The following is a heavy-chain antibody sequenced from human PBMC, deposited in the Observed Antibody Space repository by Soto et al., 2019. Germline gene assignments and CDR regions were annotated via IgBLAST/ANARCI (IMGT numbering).Heavy chain of an antibody. V-gene: IGHV1-8*01. CDR1: GYTFTGYD. J-gene: IGHJ6*03. D-gene: IGHD6-6*01. CDR3: ASLGAARPGYYYYYMDV. CDR2: MNPNSGNT. Sequence: ASVKVSCKASGYTFTGYDINWVRQATGQGLEWMGWMNPNSGNTGYAQKFQGRVTMTRNTSISTAYMELSSLRSEDTAVYYCASLGAARPGYYYYYMDVWGKGPTVTVSS.